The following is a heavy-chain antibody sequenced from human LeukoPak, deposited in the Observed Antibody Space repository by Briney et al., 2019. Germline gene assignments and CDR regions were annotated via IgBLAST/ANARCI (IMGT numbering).Heavy chain of an antibody. J-gene: IGHJ5*02. V-gene: IGHV1-69*05. CDR1: GGTFSSYA. D-gene: IGHD3-10*01. CDR2: IIPIFGTA. CDR3: ARSLLWFGELSPNWFDP. Sequence: ASVKVSCKASGGTFSSYAISWVRQAPGQGLEWMGGIIPIFGTANYAQKFQGGVTITTDESTSTAYMELSSLRSEDTAVYYCARSLLWFGELSPNWFDPWGQGTLVTVSS.